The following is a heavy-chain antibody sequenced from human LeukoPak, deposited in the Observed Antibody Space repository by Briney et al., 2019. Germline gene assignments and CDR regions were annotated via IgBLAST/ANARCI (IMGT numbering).Heavy chain of an antibody. CDR1: GFTFSSFG. J-gene: IGHJ1*01. Sequence: GRSLRLSCAASGFTFSSFGVHWVRQAPGKGLEWVAVISYDGSNKYYADSVKGRFTISRDNSKNTLYLQMNSLRAEDTAVYYCAKDPKSYYYDSSGYYAEYFQHWGQGTLVTVSS. CDR3: AKDPKSYYYDSSGYYAEYFQH. CDR2: ISYDGSNK. D-gene: IGHD3-22*01. V-gene: IGHV3-30*18.